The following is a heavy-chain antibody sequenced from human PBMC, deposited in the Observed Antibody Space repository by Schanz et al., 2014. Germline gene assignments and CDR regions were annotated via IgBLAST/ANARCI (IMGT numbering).Heavy chain of an antibody. J-gene: IGHJ4*02. CDR3: ARGEANWGQY. Sequence: QVQLVQSGSELKKPGSSVKVSCKASGGTFRSYTVSWVRQAPGQGLEWMGWINTNTGNPTYAQGFTGRFVFSLDTSVSTAYLQISFLKADDTAVFFCARGEANWGQYWGQGTLVTVSS. V-gene: IGHV7-4-1*02. D-gene: IGHD7-27*01. CDR2: INTNTGNP. CDR1: GGTFRSYT.